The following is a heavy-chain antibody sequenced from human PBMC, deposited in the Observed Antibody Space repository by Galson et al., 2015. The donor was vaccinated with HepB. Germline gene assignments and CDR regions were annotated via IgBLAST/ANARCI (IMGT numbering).Heavy chain of an antibody. V-gene: IGHV3-21*01. CDR3: ARDFDDSYYFDY. CDR1: GFTFSSYS. D-gene: IGHD3-9*01. CDR2: ISSSSSYI. Sequence: SLRLSCAASGFTFSSYSMNWVRQAPGKGLEWVSSISSSSSYIYYADSVKGRFTISRDNAKNSLYLQMNSLRAEDTAVYYCARDFDDSYYFDYWGQGTLVTVSS. J-gene: IGHJ4*02.